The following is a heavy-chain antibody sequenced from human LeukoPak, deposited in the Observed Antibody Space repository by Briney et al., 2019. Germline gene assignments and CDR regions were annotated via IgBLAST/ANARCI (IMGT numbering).Heavy chain of an antibody. D-gene: IGHD3-10*01. CDR2: ILYDGSNK. CDR1: GIIFSSYG. CDR3: AKDHGSGSVFDY. V-gene: IGHV3-30*18. Sequence: GGSLRLSCTASGIIFSSYGMHWVRQAPGQGLERLGIILYDGSNKYSAASVKGRFTLCRDNSTNPLYLQMNSLRAEDTAVYYCAKDHGSGSVFDYWGQGTLVTVSS. J-gene: IGHJ4*02.